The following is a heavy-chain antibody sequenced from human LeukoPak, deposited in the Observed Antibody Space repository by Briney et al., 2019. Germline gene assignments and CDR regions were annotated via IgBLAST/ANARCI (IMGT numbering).Heavy chain of an antibody. CDR3: ARLGAVLLWFGEEVGDAFDI. CDR2: IYYSGST. V-gene: IGHV4-39*01. Sequence: SETLSLTCTVSGGSISSSSYYWGWIRQPPGKGLEWIGSIYYSGSTYYNPSLKSRVTISVDTSKNQFSLKLSSVTAADTAVYYCARLGAVLLWFGEEVGDAFDIWGQGTMVTVSS. J-gene: IGHJ3*02. CDR1: GGSISSSSYY. D-gene: IGHD3-10*01.